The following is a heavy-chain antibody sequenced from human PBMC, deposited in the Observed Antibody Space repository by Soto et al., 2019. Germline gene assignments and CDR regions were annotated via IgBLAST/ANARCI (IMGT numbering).Heavy chain of an antibody. D-gene: IGHD1-1*01. Sequence: QVQLVESGGGVVQPGRSLRLSCAASGFTFSSYGMHWVRQAPGKGLEWVAVISYDGSNKYYADSVKGRFTISRDNSKNTLYLQMNSLRAEDTAVYYWAKESKTTGSFDYWGQGTLVTVSS. J-gene: IGHJ4*02. V-gene: IGHV3-30*18. CDR2: ISYDGSNK. CDR3: AKESKTTGSFDY. CDR1: GFTFSSYG.